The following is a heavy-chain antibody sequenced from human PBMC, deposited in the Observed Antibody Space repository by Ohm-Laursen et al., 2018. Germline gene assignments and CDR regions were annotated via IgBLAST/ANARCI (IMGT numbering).Heavy chain of an antibody. CDR1: GFTFNDYW. V-gene: IGHV3-7*01. CDR2: IKEDGSVE. Sequence: SLRLSCAASGFTFNDYWMSWVRQAPGKGLEWVANIKEDGSVEYYVDSVKGRFTISRDNAKNSVYLQMNSLRAEDTAVYYCARNIAAYYFDSWGQGTLVTVSS. D-gene: IGHD5-12*01. CDR3: ARNIAAYYFDS. J-gene: IGHJ4*02.